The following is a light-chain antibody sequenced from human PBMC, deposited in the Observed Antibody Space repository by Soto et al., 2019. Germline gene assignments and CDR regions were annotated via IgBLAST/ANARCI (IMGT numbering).Light chain of an antibody. V-gene: IGLV2-23*01. CDR3: SSYAGSTNFYV. Sequence: QSALTQPASVSGSPGQSITISCTGTSTDVGSHKLVSWYQQYPGNAPKLIIFEAYKRPSGVSNRFPGSKSGSTASLTISGLQAEDEADYYCSSYAGSTNFYVFGTGTKVTVL. J-gene: IGLJ1*01. CDR2: EAY. CDR1: STDVGSHKL.